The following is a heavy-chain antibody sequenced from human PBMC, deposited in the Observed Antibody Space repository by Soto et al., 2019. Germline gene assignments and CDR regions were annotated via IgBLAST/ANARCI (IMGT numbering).Heavy chain of an antibody. CDR2: IGPESGAT. V-gene: IGHV1-2*02. CDR3: ARESEDLTSNFDY. Sequence: ASVKVSCKASGSTFTGHYIHWVRQAPEQGPEWMGEIGPESGATRYAQKFQGRVTMTRDTSSTTVYMELNSLSAEDTAVYYWARESEDLTSNFDYWGQGTLVTVSS. J-gene: IGHJ4*02. CDR1: GSTFTGHY.